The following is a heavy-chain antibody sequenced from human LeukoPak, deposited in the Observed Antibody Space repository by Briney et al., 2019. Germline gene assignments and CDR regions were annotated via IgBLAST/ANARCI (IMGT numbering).Heavy chain of an antibody. CDR3: ARARFEVYTVCSFYYGMDV. Sequence: SETLSLTCAVYGGSFSGYYWSWIRQPPGKGLEWIGEINDSGSSTYTPSLKNRVTISLDTSKNQFSLKVFSMTAADTAVYYCARARFEVYTVCSFYYGMDVWGQGTTVTVSS. J-gene: IGHJ6*02. CDR1: GGSFSGYY. V-gene: IGHV4-34*01. D-gene: IGHD2-8*01. CDR2: INDSGSS.